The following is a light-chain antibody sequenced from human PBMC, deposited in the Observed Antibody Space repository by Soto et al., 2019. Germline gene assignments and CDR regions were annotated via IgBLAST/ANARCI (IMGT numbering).Light chain of an antibody. CDR3: QQYGSSPFT. CDR2: GAS. V-gene: IGKV3-20*01. J-gene: IGKJ3*01. Sequence: EIVLTQSPGTLSLSPGERATLSCRASQSVSSSYLAWYQQKPGQAPRLLIYGASSRATDIPDRFSGSGSGTVFTLTISSLEPEDFAVYYCQQYGSSPFTFGPGTKVDIK. CDR1: QSVSSSY.